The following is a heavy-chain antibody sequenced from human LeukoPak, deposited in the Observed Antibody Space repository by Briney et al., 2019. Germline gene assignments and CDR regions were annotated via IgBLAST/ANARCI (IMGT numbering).Heavy chain of an antibody. CDR3: ARGDRGDFDY. CDR1: EFTFTTYS. D-gene: IGHD3-10*01. CDR2: ISSSGSYI. V-gene: IGHV3-21*01. Sequence: GGSLRLSCAASEFTFTTYSMNWVRQAPGKGLEWVSSISSSGSYIYYADSVKGRFTISRGNAKKSLYLQMNSLRAEDTAVYYCARGDRGDFDYWGQGTLVTVSS. J-gene: IGHJ4*02.